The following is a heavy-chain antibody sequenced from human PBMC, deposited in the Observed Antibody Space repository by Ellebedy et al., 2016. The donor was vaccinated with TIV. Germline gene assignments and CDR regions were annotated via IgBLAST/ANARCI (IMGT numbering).Heavy chain of an antibody. D-gene: IGHD5-12*01. J-gene: IGHJ4*02. V-gene: IGHV1-46*04. Sequence: AASVKVSCKSSGYIFTKSHVHWVRQAPGQGLEWMGIINPNDGSTRYAQQLQGRVTMTRDTSTSTVYMELRSLRFEDTAVYYCARDYRGLDSTKRFDHWGQGTLVTVSS. CDR3: ARDYRGLDSTKRFDH. CDR2: INPNDGST. CDR1: GYIFTKSH.